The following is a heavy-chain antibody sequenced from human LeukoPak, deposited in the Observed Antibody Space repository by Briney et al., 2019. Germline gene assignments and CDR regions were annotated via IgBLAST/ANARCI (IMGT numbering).Heavy chain of an antibody. Sequence: PSETQSLTCGVSGGSITNTNYWTWVRQPPGKGLEWIGEVNLQGSTNYNPSLMGRVAISVDKSENHISLQLTSVTAADTAVYYCAREGGPYRPLDYSGQGTLVTVSS. V-gene: IGHV4-4*02. CDR2: VNLQGST. J-gene: IGHJ4*02. CDR3: AREGGPYRPLDY. CDR1: GGSITNTNY.